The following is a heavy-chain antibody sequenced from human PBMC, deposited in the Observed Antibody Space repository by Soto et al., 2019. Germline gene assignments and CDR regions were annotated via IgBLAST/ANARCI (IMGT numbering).Heavy chain of an antibody. CDR2: IYYSGRT. D-gene: IGHD3-16*01. Sequence: QVQLQESGPGLVKPSETLSLTCTVSGGSVSSGSYYWSWIRQPPGKGLEWIGYIYYSGRTNYNPSLESRVTISVDTSKNQFSLKLSSVTAADTAVYYCARVALVKGTRGNNWFDPWGQGTLVTVSS. CDR1: GGSVSSGSYY. V-gene: IGHV4-61*01. CDR3: ARVALVKGTRGNNWFDP. J-gene: IGHJ5*02.